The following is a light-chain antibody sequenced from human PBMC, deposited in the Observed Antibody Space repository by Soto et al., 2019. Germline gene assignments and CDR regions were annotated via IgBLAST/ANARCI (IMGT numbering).Light chain of an antibody. CDR1: SSDVGGYNY. CDR3: CSYTSSSTPNYV. V-gene: IGLV2-14*01. CDR2: DVS. Sequence: QSVLTQPASVSGADGQAISISYTGTSSDVGGYNYVSWYQQHPGKAPKLMIYDVSDRPSGVSNRFSGSKSGNTASLTISGLQAEDEADYYCCSYTSSSTPNYVFGIGTKVTVL. J-gene: IGLJ1*01.